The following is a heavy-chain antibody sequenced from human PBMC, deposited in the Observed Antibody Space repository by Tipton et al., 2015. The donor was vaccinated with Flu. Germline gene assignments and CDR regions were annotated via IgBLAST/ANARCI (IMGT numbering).Heavy chain of an antibody. Sequence: TLSLTCAVYGGSFSGYYWSWIRQPPGTGLEWIGEINHSGSTNYNPSLKSRVTISVDTSKNKYSLKLSSVTAADTAAYYCARAGSGCGGGCCSFDYWGRGALVAVSS. CDR2: INHSGST. CDR1: GGSFSGYY. CDR3: ARAGSGCGGGCCSFDY. V-gene: IGHV4-34*01. J-gene: IGHJ4*02. D-gene: IGHD2-15*01.